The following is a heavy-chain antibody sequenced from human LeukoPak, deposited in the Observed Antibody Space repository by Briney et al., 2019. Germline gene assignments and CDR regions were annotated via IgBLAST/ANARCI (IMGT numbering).Heavy chain of an antibody. D-gene: IGHD1-26*01. CDR3: ARTGATHSLPFDY. CDR2: IYYSGST. V-gene: IGHV4-39*07. J-gene: IGHJ4*02. CDR1: GGSISSSSYY. Sequence: SETLSLTCTVSGGSISSSSYYWGWIRQPPGKGLEWIGSIYYSGSTYYNPSLKSRVTISVDTSKNQFSLKLSSVTAADTAVYYCARTGATHSLPFDYWGQGTLVTASS.